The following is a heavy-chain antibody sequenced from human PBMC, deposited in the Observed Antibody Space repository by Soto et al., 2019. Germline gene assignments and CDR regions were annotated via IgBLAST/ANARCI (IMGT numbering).Heavy chain of an antibody. CDR1: GFTFSSFA. D-gene: IGHD3-22*01. V-gene: IGHV3-23*01. J-gene: IGHJ2*01. CDR3: SKIGDTSGYSSGWYFDL. CDR2: ISYNGGGT. Sequence: PGGSLRLSCAASGFTFSSFAMSWVRQAPGRGLGWVSTISYNGGGTYYADSVKGRFTISRDNSKNTFFLQMNSLRAEDTAVYYCSKIGDTSGYSSGWYFDLWGRGTLVTVSS.